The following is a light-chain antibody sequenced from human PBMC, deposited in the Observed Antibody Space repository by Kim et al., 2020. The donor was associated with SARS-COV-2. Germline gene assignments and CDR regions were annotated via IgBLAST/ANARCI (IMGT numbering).Light chain of an antibody. V-gene: IGKV3-20*01. Sequence: SPGERVTLSCRASQSVSSSYFAWHQQQPGQAPRLLIYGASSRATGIPDRCSGSGSGTDFTLTISRLEPEDFAVYYCQQYGSSPLTFGGGTKVDIK. J-gene: IGKJ4*01. CDR2: GAS. CDR3: QQYGSSPLT. CDR1: QSVSSSY.